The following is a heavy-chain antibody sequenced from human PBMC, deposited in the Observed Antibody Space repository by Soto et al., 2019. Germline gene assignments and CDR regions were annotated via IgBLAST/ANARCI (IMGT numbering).Heavy chain of an antibody. J-gene: IGHJ4*02. V-gene: IGHV3-21*01. CDR2: ISSSSSYI. CDR1: GFTFSSYS. Sequence: GGSLRLSCAASGFTFSSYSMNWVRQAPGKGLEWVSSISSSSSYIYYADSVKGRFTISRDNAKNSLYLQMNSLRAEDTAVYYCARDLDNLVYYYGSGDYWGQGTLVTVSS. D-gene: IGHD3-10*01. CDR3: ARDLDNLVYYYGSGDY.